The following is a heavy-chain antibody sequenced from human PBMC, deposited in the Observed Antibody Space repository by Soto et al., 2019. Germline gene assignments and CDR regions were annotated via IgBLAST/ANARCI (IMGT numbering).Heavy chain of an antibody. Sequence: GGSLRLSCAASGFTFSDYYMSWIRQAPGKGLEWVSYISSSGSTIYYADSVKGRFTISRDNAKNSLYLQMNSLSAEDTVVYYFARGRYCSSTSCFRDYMDVWGKGTTVTVSS. CDR1: GFTFSDYY. CDR3: ARGRYCSSTSCFRDYMDV. J-gene: IGHJ6*03. CDR2: ISSSGSTI. D-gene: IGHD2-2*01. V-gene: IGHV3-11*04.